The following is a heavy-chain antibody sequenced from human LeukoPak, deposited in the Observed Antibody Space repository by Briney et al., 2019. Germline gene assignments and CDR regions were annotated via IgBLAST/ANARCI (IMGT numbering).Heavy chain of an antibody. D-gene: IGHD6-13*01. CDR1: GGSFSGYY. J-gene: IGHJ4*02. V-gene: IGHV4-34*01. CDR3: ARGRRWAAAAILY. Sequence: SETLSLTCAVYGGSFSGYYWSWIRQPPGKGLGWIGEINHSGSTNYNPSLRSRVTISVDTSKNQFSLKLSSVTAADTAVYYCARGRRWAAAAILYWGQGTLVTVSS. CDR2: INHSGST.